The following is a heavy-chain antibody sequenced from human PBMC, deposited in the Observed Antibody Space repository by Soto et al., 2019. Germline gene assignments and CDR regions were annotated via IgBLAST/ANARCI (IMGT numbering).Heavy chain of an antibody. Sequence: ASVKVSCKASGYTFNDYFLHWVRQAPGQGLEWMGWINPNSGSTNLAQRFQGWVTMTRDASISTVYLVLNRLKSDDTAVYYCARVTATSPDAWLDPWGQGTLVTVSS. CDR1: GYTFNDYF. V-gene: IGHV1-2*04. D-gene: IGHD4-4*01. CDR2: INPNSGST. J-gene: IGHJ5*02. CDR3: ARVTATSPDAWLDP.